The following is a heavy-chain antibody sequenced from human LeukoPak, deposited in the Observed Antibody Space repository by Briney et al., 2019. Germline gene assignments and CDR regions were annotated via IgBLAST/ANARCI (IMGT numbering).Heavy chain of an antibody. CDR1: GYSFTSYW. Sequence: GESLKISCKGSGYSFTSYWIGWVRQMPGKGLERMGIIYPGDSDTRYSPSFQGQVTISADKSISTAYLQWSSLKASDTAMYYCARRGYCSSTACSVATFDIWGQGTMVTVSS. J-gene: IGHJ3*02. CDR3: ARRGYCSSTACSVATFDI. V-gene: IGHV5-51*01. D-gene: IGHD2-2*01. CDR2: IYPGDSDT.